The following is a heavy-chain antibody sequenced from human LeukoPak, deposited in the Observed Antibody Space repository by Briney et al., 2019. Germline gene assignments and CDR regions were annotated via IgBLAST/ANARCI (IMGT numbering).Heavy chain of an antibody. V-gene: IGHV4-38-2*02. D-gene: IGHD2-21*01. CDR1: GYPITAGYY. J-gene: IGHJ5*02. Sequence: PSETLSLTCTVSGYPITAGYYWGWIRQAPGKGLEWLGSIFHTGHTYYNPSLKSRVTISVDTSKNHFSLNVSSVTAADTAVYYCARDLRVVVGAGPFDPWGQGTLVTVSS. CDR2: IFHTGHT. CDR3: ARDLRVVVGAGPFDP.